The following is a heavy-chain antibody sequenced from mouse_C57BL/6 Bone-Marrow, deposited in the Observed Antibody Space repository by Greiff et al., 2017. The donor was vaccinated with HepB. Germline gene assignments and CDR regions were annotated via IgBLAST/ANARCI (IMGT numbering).Heavy chain of an antibody. V-gene: IGHV5-12*01. CDR2: ISNGGGST. CDR1: GFTFSDYY. D-gene: IGHD1-1*01. J-gene: IGHJ2*01. CDR3: ARGGTTVEN. Sequence: EVNVVESGGGLVQPGGSLKLSCAASGFTFSDYYMYWVRQTPEKRLEWVAYISNGGGSTYYPDTVKGRFTISRDNAKNTLYLQMSRLKSEDTAMYYCARGGTTVENWGQGTTLTVSS.